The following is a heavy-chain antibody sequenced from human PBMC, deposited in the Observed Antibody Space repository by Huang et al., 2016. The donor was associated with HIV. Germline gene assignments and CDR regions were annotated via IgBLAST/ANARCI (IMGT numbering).Heavy chain of an antibody. CDR1: GFSLSTSSMC. J-gene: IGHJ4*02. V-gene: IGHV2-70*15. Sequence: QVTLRESGPALVTPTQTLTLTCTVSGFSLSTSSMCVSWIRQPPGTALEWLARIDWDDDKYYSTSLSARLTISKDTSKSQVRLRLANMDPEDTATYYLARTVIGSPENYFDFWGEGALVTVSS. CDR3: ARTVIGSPENYFDF. CDR2: IDWDDDK. D-gene: IGHD2-2*01.